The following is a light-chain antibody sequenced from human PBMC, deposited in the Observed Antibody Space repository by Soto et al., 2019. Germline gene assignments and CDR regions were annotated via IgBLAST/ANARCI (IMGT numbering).Light chain of an antibody. J-gene: IGKJ2*01. CDR2: DLT. CDR1: QTLFNSDGGTY. V-gene: IGKV2-29*03. Sequence: EIVMTQTPLSLSVTPGQPASISCKSSQTLFNSDGGTYLCWYLQKPGQSPHLLIRDLTSRLSGVPDRFSGYGSGTDFTLIVSRVEAVDVGVYYCMQAMQVPYTFGQGTKLEI. CDR3: MQAMQVPYT.